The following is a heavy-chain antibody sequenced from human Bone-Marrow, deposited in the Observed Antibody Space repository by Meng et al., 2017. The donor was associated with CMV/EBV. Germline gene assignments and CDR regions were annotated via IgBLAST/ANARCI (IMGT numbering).Heavy chain of an antibody. CDR3: ARDHTYYDFWSGYSPYYYYGMDV. D-gene: IGHD3-3*01. J-gene: IGHJ6*02. V-gene: IGHV3-21*01. CDR2: ISSSSSYI. CDR1: GFPFSSYA. Sequence: GGSLRLSCAASGFPFSSYAMSWVRQAPGKGLEWVSSISSSSSYIYYADSVKGRFTISRDNAKNSLYLQMNSLRAEDTAVYYCARDHTYYDFWSGYSPYYYYGMDVWGQGTTVTVSS.